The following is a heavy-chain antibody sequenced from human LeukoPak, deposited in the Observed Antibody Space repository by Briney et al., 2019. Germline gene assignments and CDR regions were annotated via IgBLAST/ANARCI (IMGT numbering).Heavy chain of an antibody. CDR1: GFTFSSYV. D-gene: IGHD6-19*01. J-gene: IGHJ4*02. Sequence: GGSLRLSCAASGFTFSSYVMSWVRQAPGKGLGWVSTIIPSGGGTYYADSVKGRFTISRDNSKNTLYLQMNSLKTEDTAVYYCTRELSSGWTGLRMGFDYWGRGTLVTVSS. V-gene: IGHV3-23*01. CDR3: TRELSSGWTGLRMGFDY. CDR2: IIPSGGGT.